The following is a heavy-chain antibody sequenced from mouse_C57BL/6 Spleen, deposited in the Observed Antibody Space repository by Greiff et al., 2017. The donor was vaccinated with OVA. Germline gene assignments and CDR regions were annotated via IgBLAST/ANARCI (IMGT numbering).Heavy chain of an antibody. Sequence: VQLQQPGAELVKPGASVKMSCKASGYTFTSYWITWVKQRPGQGLEWIGDIYPGSGSTNYNEKFKSKATLTVDTSSSTAYMQLSSLTSEDSAVYYCARGDYYSNYEGYWGQGTTLTVSS. CDR3: ARGDYYSNYEGY. D-gene: IGHD2-5*01. CDR2: IYPGSGST. J-gene: IGHJ2*01. V-gene: IGHV1-55*01. CDR1: GYTFTSYW.